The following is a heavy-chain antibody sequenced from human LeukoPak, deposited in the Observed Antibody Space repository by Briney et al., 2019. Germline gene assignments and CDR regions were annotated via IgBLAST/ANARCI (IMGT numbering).Heavy chain of an antibody. J-gene: IGHJ4*02. V-gene: IGHV3-30*02. D-gene: IGHD3-22*01. Sequence: GGSLRLSCAASGFTFSSYVMHWVRQAPGKGLEWVAFIRYDGSNKYYSDSVEGRFTISRDNSKNTLYLQMNSLRPEDTAVYYCAKDRESYYYDSSGYPVGPFDYWGQGTLVTVSS. CDR1: GFTFSSYV. CDR2: IRYDGSNK. CDR3: AKDRESYYYDSSGYPVGPFDY.